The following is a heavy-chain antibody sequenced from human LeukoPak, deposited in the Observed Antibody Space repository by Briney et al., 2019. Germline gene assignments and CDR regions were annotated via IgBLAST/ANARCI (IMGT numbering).Heavy chain of an antibody. Sequence: SDTLSPTCTVSGGSISSYYVSWIRQPPGKGLEWIGYISYTESTDYNPSLNSRVTISVDMSKNQFSLKVNSVTAADTAVYYCARGSVYFDSWGQGTLVTVSS. CDR2: ISYTEST. V-gene: IGHV4-59*07. CDR1: GGSISSYY. J-gene: IGHJ4*02. CDR3: ARGSVYFDS.